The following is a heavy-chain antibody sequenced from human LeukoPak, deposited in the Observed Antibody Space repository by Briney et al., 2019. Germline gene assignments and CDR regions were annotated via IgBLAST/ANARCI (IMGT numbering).Heavy chain of an antibody. D-gene: IGHD5-24*01. V-gene: IGHV4-4*07. CDR2: IYTSGST. CDR3: ARKALMDYYMDV. CDR1: GYSISSGYY. J-gene: IGHJ6*03. Sequence: SETLSLTCTVSGYSISSGYYWSWIRQPAGKGLEWIGRIYTSGSTNYNPSLKSRVTMSVDTSKNQFSLKLSSVTAADTAVYYCARKALMDYYMDVWGKGTTVTISS.